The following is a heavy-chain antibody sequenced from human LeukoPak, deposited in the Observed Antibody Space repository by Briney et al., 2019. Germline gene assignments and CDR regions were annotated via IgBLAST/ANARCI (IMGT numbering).Heavy chain of an antibody. CDR2: IIPIFGTA. CDR1: GYTFISYA. V-gene: IGHV1-69*13. J-gene: IGHJ4*02. D-gene: IGHD5-18*01. Sequence: RAGASVRVSCKASGYTFISYAMHWVRQAPGQRLEWMGGIIPIFGTANYAQKFQGRVTITADESTSTAYMELSSLRSEDTAVYYCARALKRGYSFPPTGYWGQGTLVTVSS. CDR3: ARALKRGYSFPPTGY.